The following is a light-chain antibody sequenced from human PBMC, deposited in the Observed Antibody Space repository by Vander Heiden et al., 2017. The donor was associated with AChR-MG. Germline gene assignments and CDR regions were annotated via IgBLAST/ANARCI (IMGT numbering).Light chain of an antibody. CDR1: SSNIGAGYD. V-gene: IGLV1-40*01. Sequence: QSVLTQPPSVSGAPGQRVTISCTGSSSNIGAGYDVHWYRPLPGSAPKLLIYDNINRPSGFPDRFSASKSGTSASLAITGLQAEDEADYYCQSYDRSLSGAVFGGGTKLTVL. CDR2: DNI. CDR3: QSYDRSLSGAV. J-gene: IGLJ2*01.